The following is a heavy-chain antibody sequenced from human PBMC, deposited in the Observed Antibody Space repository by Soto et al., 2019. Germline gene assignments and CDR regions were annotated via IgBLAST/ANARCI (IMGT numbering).Heavy chain of an antibody. CDR2: ISGYNGNR. CDR1: GYTFTSYG. CDR3: ARDHPRIAVAGGRGIDY. J-gene: IGHJ4*02. V-gene: IGHV1-18*01. D-gene: IGHD6-19*01. Sequence: ASVKDSCKASGYTFTSYGFSWVRKAPGQGLEWMGWISGYNGNRNYAQKLHGRVTLTTDTSTSTAYMELGNLSSDDTAVYYCARDHPRIAVAGGRGIDYWGQGTLVTVSS.